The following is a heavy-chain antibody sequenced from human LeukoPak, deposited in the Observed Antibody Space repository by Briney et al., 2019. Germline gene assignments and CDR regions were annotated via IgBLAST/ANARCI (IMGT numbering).Heavy chain of an antibody. CDR2: ISGNGDST. Sequence: QPGGSLRLSCAASGFTFSTYAMTWVRQAPGKGLNWVSGISGNGDSTFYADSVKGRFTISRDNSKKTLYLQMNSLRADDTAVYYCAKDARWLAPGTFDIWGQGTMVTVSS. V-gene: IGHV3-23*01. CDR3: AKDARWLAPGTFDI. CDR1: GFTFSTYA. D-gene: IGHD6-19*01. J-gene: IGHJ3*02.